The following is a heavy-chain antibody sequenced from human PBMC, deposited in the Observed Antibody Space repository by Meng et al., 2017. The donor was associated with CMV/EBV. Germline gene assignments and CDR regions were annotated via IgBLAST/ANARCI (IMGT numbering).Heavy chain of an antibody. Sequence: SETLSLTCTVSGASVATDSYYWDWIRQPPGKGLEWIGYIYNTGSTKYNPSLQTRVTVSVDTPKNQFSLKLSSVTAADTATYYCARETVSASGGIDPWGRGTLVTVSS. CDR3: ARETVSASGGIDP. CDR2: IYNTGST. D-gene: IGHD2/OR15-2a*01. V-gene: IGHV4-61*01. CDR1: GASVATDSYY. J-gene: IGHJ5*02.